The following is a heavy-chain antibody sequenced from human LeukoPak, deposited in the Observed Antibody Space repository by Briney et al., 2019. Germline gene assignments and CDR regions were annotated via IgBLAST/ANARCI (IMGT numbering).Heavy chain of an antibody. V-gene: IGHV3-53*01. D-gene: IGHD2-15*01. Sequence: GGSLRLSCAASGFTVSSNYMSWVRQAPGKGLEWVSVIYSGGSTYYADSVKGRFTISRDNSKNTLCLQMNSLRAEDTAVYYCARDGSRYCSGGSCYSNWGQGTLVTVSS. CDR1: GFTVSSNY. J-gene: IGHJ4*02. CDR2: IYSGGST. CDR3: ARDGSRYCSGGSCYSN.